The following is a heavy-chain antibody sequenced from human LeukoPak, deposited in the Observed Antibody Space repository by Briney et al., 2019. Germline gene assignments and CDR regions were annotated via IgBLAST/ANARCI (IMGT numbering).Heavy chain of an antibody. V-gene: IGHV4-31*03. CDR1: GCSIKSAAYY. CDR2: IYYSGST. CDR3: ARENFWLPKYYYGMDV. J-gene: IGHJ6*02. Sequence: SQTLSLTYTFSGCSIKSAAYYWSWIRHPPRKGLDWIGYIYYSGSTYYNPSLKSRVTISVDTSKNQFSLKLSSVTAADTAVYYCARENFWLPKYYYGMDVWGQGTTVTVSS. D-gene: IGHD3-3*01.